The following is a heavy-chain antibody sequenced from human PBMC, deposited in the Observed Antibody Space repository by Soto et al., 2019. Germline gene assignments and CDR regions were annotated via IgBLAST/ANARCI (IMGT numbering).Heavy chain of an antibody. Sequence: ASVKVSCKPSGYTFTSYGITWVRQAPGQGLEWMGWISAYNGNTNYAQKFQGRVTMTTDTSTSTAYMELRSLGSDDTAVYYCARDMGIVGATYYYYGMDVWGQGTTVSVSS. CDR1: GYTFTSYG. D-gene: IGHD1-26*01. CDR2: ISAYNGNT. J-gene: IGHJ6*02. V-gene: IGHV1-18*01. CDR3: ARDMGIVGATYYYYGMDV.